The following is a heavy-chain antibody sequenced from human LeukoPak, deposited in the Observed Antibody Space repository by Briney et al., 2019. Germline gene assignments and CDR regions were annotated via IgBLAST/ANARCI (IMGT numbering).Heavy chain of an antibody. CDR1: GYTFTSYG. J-gene: IGHJ6*02. CDR3: ARAPRHSSSWYQGHGMDV. Sequence: GASVKVSCKASGYTFTSYGISWVRQAPGQGLEWMGWISAYNGNTNYAQKLQGRATMTTDTSTGTAYMELRSLRSDDTAVYYCARAPRHSSSWYQGHGMDVWGQGTTVTVSS. V-gene: IGHV1-18*01. D-gene: IGHD6-13*01. CDR2: ISAYNGNT.